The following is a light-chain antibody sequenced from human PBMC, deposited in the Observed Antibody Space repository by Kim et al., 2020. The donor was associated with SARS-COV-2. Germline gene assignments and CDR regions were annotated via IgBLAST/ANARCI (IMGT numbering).Light chain of an antibody. CDR1: QSFSSY. CDR2: DAS. V-gene: IGKV3-11*01. J-gene: IGKJ4*01. Sequence: PGERATLSCRASQSFSSYLAWYQHKPGQAPRLLIFDASNRAAGIPARFSGSGSGTDFTLTISSLEPEDFAVYYCQQRGTWPPLTFGGGTKVDIK. CDR3: QQRGTWPPLT.